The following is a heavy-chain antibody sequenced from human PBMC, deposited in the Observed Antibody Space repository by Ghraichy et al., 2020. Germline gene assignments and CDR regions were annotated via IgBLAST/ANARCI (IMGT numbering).Heavy chain of an antibody. J-gene: IGHJ4*02. V-gene: IGHV3-43*01. CDR2: LTWDGGTT. D-gene: IGHD2-2*01. Sequence: GGSRRLSCAASGFSFDDYTMHWVRQGPGKGLEWVSLLTWDGGTTYYADSVTGRFTISRDNSKNSLYLQMNSLKTEDTALYYCAKEGSSTRPFDYWGQGTLVTVSS. CDR3: AKEGSSTRPFDY. CDR1: GFSFDDYT.